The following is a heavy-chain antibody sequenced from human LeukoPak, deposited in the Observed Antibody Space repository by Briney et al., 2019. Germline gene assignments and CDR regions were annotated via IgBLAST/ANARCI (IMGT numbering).Heavy chain of an antibody. V-gene: IGHV4-34*01. CDR3: AREAAAAAWGSDP. CDR1: GGSFSGYY. D-gene: IGHD6-13*01. CDR2: INHSGST. Sequence: SETLSLTCAVYGGSFSGYYWSWIRQPPGKGLEWIGEINHSGSTNYNPSLKSRVTISVDTSKNQFSLKVNSVTAADTAVYYCAREAAAAAWGSDPWGQGTLVTVSS. J-gene: IGHJ5*02.